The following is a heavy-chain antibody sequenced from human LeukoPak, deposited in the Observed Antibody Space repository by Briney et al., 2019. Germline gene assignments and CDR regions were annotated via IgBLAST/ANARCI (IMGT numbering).Heavy chain of an antibody. CDR2: ISNDGSNK. D-gene: IGHD1-26*01. Sequence: GGSLRLSCAASGFTFSSYGIHWVRQAPGKGLEWVAVISNDGSNKFYADSVKGRFTISRDNSKNTLYLQMNSLRAEDTAVYYCAKETGRWELEWGQGTLVTVSS. CDR3: AKETGRWELE. J-gene: IGHJ4*02. V-gene: IGHV3-30*18. CDR1: GFTFSSYG.